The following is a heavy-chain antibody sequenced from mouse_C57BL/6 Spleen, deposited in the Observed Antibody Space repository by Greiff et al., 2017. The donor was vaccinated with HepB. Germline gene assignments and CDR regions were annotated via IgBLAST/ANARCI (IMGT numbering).Heavy chain of an antibody. CDR3: ARDDDGYYRPWFAY. V-gene: IGHV5-4*03. CDR1: GFTFSSYA. J-gene: IGHJ3*01. D-gene: IGHD2-3*01. CDR2: ISDGGSYT. Sequence: EVKLQESGGGLVKPGGSLKLSCAASGFTFSSYAMSWVRRTPEKRLEWVATISDGGSYTYYPDNVKGRFIISRDNANNNLYLQMSHLKSEDTAMYYCARDDDGYYRPWFAYWGQGTLVTVSA.